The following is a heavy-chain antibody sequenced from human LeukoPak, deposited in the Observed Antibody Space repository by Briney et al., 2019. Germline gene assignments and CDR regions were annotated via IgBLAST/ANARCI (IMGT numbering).Heavy chain of an antibody. J-gene: IGHJ4*02. CDR2: IYYSGNT. D-gene: IGHD3-22*01. CDR1: GVSISSNNSY. CDR3: ARLVYYYDSSGYYYFDY. V-gene: IGHV4-39*01. Sequence: SETLSLTCTVSGVSISSNNSYWGWIRQPPGKGLEWIGSIYYSGNTYYNASLKSQVSISIDTSKNQFSLRLTSVTAADTAVYYCARLVYYYDSSGYYYFDYWGQGTLVTVSS.